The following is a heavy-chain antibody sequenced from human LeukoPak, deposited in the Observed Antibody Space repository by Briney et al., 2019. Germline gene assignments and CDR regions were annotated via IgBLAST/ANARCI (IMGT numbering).Heavy chain of an antibody. J-gene: IGHJ4*02. CDR1: GFTVSSDW. CDR3: VRGTGY. V-gene: IGHV3-74*01. Sequence: GGSLRLSCAASGFTVSSDWMHWVRQAPGKGLVWVSRINGDGSSTTYADSVKGRFSISRDNAKNTLYLQMNSLGADDTAVYYCVRGTGYWGQGTLVTVSS. CDR2: INGDGSST.